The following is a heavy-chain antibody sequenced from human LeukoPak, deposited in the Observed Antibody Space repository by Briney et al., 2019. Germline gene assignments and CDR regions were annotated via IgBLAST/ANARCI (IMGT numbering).Heavy chain of an antibody. CDR2: MNPNSGNT. Sequence: ASVKVSCKASGYTFTSYDINWVRQATGQGLEWMGWMNPNSGNTGYAQKFQGRVTITRNTSISTAYMELSSLRSEDTALYYCAKDPGYSIQYYFDYWGQGTLVTVSS. CDR1: GYTFTSYD. V-gene: IGHV1-8*03. D-gene: IGHD5-18*01. J-gene: IGHJ4*02. CDR3: AKDPGYSIQYYFDY.